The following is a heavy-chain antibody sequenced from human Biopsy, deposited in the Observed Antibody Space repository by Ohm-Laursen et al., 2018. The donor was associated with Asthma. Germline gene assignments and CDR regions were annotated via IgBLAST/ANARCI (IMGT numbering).Heavy chain of an antibody. CDR1: GYTSNSAG. CDR3: ARAVDYSHYYGIDV. CDR2: ISVYNGNT. D-gene: IGHD3-10*01. Sequence: GSSVKVSCKPSGYTSNSAGITWVRQAPGQGLEWMGWISVYNGNTKVAQKLQDRVTMITDTSTSTAYMELRSLRSDDTAVYFCARAVDYSHYYGIDVWGQGTTVTVS. V-gene: IGHV1-18*01. J-gene: IGHJ6*02.